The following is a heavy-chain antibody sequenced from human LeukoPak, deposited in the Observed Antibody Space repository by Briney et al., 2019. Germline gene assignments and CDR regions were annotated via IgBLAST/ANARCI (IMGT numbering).Heavy chain of an antibody. CDR2: ISISGTNM. J-gene: IGHJ3*02. V-gene: IGHV3-11*04. D-gene: IGHD3-22*01. CDR1: GFTVSNNY. CDR3: ARGGGSAYHYNAFDI. Sequence: GGSLRLSCAASGFTVSNNYMNWVRQAPGKGLEWVSYISISGTNMLYADSVKGRFTISRDNSRTSLYLQMSSLRDEDTAVYYCARGGGSAYHYNAFDIWGLGTMVTVSS.